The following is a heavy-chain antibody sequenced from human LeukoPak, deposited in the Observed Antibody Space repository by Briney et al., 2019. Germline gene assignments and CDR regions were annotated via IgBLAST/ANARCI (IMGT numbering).Heavy chain of an antibody. Sequence: GGSLRLSCAASGFTFDDYAMHWVRQAPGKGLEWVSGISWNSGSIGYADSVKGRFTISRDNAKNTLYLQMNSLRAEDTAVYYCASAPYYYDSSGYLDYWGQGTLVTVSS. J-gene: IGHJ4*02. CDR1: GFTFDDYA. CDR3: ASAPYYYDSSGYLDY. CDR2: ISWNSGSI. D-gene: IGHD3-22*01. V-gene: IGHV3-9*01.